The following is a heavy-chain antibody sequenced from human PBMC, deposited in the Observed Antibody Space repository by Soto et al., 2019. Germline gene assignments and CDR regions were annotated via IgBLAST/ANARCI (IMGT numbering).Heavy chain of an antibody. J-gene: IGHJ6*02. CDR2: IKVDGSEQ. Sequence: EVQLVESGGGWVWRGGSLRLSCAASGVTLGSYWMNWVRQPPGKGLEWVANIKVDGSEQYYADSVKGRFTISRDNTKNSLYLQMHSLTDGDTAMYYCARAPHGMDVWGRGTTVTVSS. CDR3: ARAPHGMDV. CDR1: GVTLGSYW. V-gene: IGHV3-7*03.